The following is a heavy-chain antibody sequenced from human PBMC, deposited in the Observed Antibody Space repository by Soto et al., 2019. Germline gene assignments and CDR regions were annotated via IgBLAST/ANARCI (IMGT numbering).Heavy chain of an antibody. CDR2: IYWDDDK. Sequence: QITLKESGPTLVKPTQTLTLTCTFSGFSLSTTRVGVGWIRPPPGKALEWLALIYWDDDKRYSPFLKSRLTITKDTSKNQVVLTMTNIDPMDTATYFCAHTLVAGLGYYFDYWGQGTLVTVSS. D-gene: IGHD6-19*01. J-gene: IGHJ4*02. CDR3: AHTLVAGLGYYFDY. CDR1: GFSLSTTRVG. V-gene: IGHV2-5*02.